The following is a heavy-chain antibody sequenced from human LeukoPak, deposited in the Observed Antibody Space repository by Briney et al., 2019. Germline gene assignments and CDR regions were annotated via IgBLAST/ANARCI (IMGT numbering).Heavy chain of an antibody. D-gene: IGHD2-2*01. CDR3: ARGYSTSWTYYFDY. J-gene: IGHJ4*02. CDR2: ILYSGNT. V-gene: IGHV4-59*12. Sequence: SETLSLTCTVSNGAITGYYWGWIRQPPGKGLEWIGHILYSGNTNYNPSLKSRVTISVDTSKNRFSLKLSSVTAADTAVYYCARGYSTSWTYYFDYRGQGALVTASS. CDR1: NGAITGYY.